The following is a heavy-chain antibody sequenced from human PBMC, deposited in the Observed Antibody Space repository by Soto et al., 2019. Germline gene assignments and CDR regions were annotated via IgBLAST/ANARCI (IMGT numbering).Heavy chain of an antibody. Sequence: QITLNESGPTVVKPTETLTLTCTFSGFSLTTSGVGVGWVRQSPGKAPEWLAFIYWDDDKRYSTSLKSRLPITKDTSKNQVVLTMANVDPADTATSYCAHRVLRAVFGLVTTTAIYFDFWGQGTPVVVSS. D-gene: IGHD3-3*01. CDR1: GFSLTTSGVG. J-gene: IGHJ4*02. CDR2: IYWDDDK. V-gene: IGHV2-5*02. CDR3: AHRVLRAVFGLVTTTAIYFDF.